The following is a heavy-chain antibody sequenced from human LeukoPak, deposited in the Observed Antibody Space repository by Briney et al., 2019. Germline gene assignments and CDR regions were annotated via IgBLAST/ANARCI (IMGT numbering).Heavy chain of an antibody. CDR2: ISGSGGST. V-gene: IGHV3-23*01. D-gene: IGHD2-15*01. Sequence: GGSLRLSCSASGFTFSSYAMSWVRQAPGKGLEWVSAISGSGGSTYYADSVKGRFTISRDNSKNTLYLQMNSLRAEDTAVYYCAKASVGYCSGGSCLLEYWGQGTLVTVSS. J-gene: IGHJ4*02. CDR1: GFTFSSYA. CDR3: AKASVGYCSGGSCLLEY.